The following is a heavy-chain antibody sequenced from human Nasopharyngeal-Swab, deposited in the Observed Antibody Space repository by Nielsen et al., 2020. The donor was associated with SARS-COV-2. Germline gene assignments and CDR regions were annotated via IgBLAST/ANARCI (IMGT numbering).Heavy chain of an antibody. CDR2: ISAYNGNT. CDR3: ARALNYYDSSGYDY. V-gene: IGHV1-18*04. Sequence: ASVKVSCKASGYTFTSYGISWVRQAPGQGLEWMGWISAYNGNTNYAQKLQGRVTMTTDTSTSTAHMELRSLRSDDTAVYYCARALNYYDSSGYDYWGQGTLVTVSS. D-gene: IGHD3-22*01. CDR1: GYTFTSYG. J-gene: IGHJ4*02.